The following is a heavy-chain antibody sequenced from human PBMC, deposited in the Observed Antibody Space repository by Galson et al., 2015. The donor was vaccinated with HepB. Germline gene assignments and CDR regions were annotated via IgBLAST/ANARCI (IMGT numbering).Heavy chain of an antibody. CDR1: GFTFSDYA. D-gene: IGHD2-2*01. V-gene: IGHV3-23*01. J-gene: IGHJ5*02. CDR3: ARGRAPPHIVVVPAATINWFDP. Sequence: SLRLSCAVSGFTFSDYAMTWVRQAPGKGLEWVSAISNGGGSTYHADSVKGRFTISRDNSKNTLSLQMRSLRAEDTAVYFCARGRAPPHIVVVPAATINWFDPWGQGTLVTVSS. CDR2: ISNGGGST.